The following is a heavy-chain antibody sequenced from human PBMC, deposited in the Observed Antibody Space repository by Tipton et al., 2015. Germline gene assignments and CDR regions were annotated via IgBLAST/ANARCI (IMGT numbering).Heavy chain of an antibody. CDR3: ARARGRHGGLFDS. Sequence: TLSLTCTVSGGSISNDYWTWIRRPPGKGLEWIGSIYYSGSTYYNPSLKSRVTISVDTSKTQFSLKMSSVTASDTAVYYCARARGRHGGLFDSWGQGILVTVSS. J-gene: IGHJ4*02. CDR2: IYYSGST. CDR1: GGSISNDY. D-gene: IGHD4-23*01. V-gene: IGHV4-59*01.